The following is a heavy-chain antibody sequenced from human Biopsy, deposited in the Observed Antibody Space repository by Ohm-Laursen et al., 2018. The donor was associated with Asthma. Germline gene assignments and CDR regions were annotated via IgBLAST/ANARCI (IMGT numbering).Heavy chain of an antibody. CDR1: SGSGGYMRSGNYY. Sequence: TLSLTCSLSSGSGGYMRSGNYYWGWIRQPPGKGLEWIGSIYYSGTTYYNPSLEVRVTVPADTSKNQFSLKLTSVTAADTAVYYCVRGSSSWHHGPFHYYYGLDVWGQGTTATVSS. D-gene: IGHD6-13*01. CDR2: IYYSGTT. V-gene: IGHV4-39*01. CDR3: VRGSSSWHHGPFHYYYGLDV. J-gene: IGHJ6*02.